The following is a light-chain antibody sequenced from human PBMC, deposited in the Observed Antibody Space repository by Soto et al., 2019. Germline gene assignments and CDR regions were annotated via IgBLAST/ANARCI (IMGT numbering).Light chain of an antibody. J-gene: IGLJ1*01. CDR1: SSNIGANYD. CDR2: GDS. V-gene: IGLV1-40*01. Sequence: QSVLTQPPSVSGAPGQRVTISCTGSSSNIGANYDVHWYRQPPGTAPKLLIYGDSNRPSGVPDRFSGSKSGTSASLAITGLQAEDEADYYCQSYDSSLSGYVFGTGTKVTVL. CDR3: QSYDSSLSGYV.